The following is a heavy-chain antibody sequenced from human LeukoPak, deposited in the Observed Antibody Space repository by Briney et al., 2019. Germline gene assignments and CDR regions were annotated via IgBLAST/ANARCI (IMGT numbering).Heavy chain of an antibody. V-gene: IGHV3-74*01. Sequence: GGSLRLSCAASGNYWMHWVRRAPGKGLVWVSHINSDGSWTSYADSVKGRFTISKDNAKNTVYLQMNNLRVEDTAVYYCVSFYETYWGRGTLVTVSS. CDR2: INSDGSWT. CDR3: VSFYETY. J-gene: IGHJ4*02. CDR1: GNYW. D-gene: IGHD2-2*01.